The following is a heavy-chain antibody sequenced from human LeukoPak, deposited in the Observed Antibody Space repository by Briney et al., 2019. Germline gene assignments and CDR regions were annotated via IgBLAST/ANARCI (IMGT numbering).Heavy chain of an antibody. CDR3: AKVAKYYYGSETYYFFEH. J-gene: IGHJ4*02. CDR2: INQDGTEK. V-gene: IGHV3-7*01. Sequence: GGSLRLSCAASGFTFTTYWMSWVRQAPGKGLEWVANINQDGTEKFYVDSVKGRFTISRDNAKNSLYLQMNSLRVEDTAVYYCAKVAKYYYGSETYYFFEHWGQGTPVTTSS. CDR1: GFTFTTYW. D-gene: IGHD3-10*01.